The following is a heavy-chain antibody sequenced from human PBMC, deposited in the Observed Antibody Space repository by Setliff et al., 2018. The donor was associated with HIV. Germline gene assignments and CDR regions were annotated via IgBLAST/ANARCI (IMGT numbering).Heavy chain of an antibody. CDR2: IYTSGST. CDR1: GGSISSYY. CDR3: ARSFTYNFWSGLAGDAFDI. J-gene: IGHJ3*02. Sequence: SETLSLTCTVSGGSISSYYWSWIRQPAGKGLEWIGRIYTSGSTNYNPSLKSRVTMSVDTSMNQFSLKLSSVTAADTAVYYCARSFTYNFWSGLAGDAFDIWGQGTMVTVSS. D-gene: IGHD3-3*01. V-gene: IGHV4-4*07.